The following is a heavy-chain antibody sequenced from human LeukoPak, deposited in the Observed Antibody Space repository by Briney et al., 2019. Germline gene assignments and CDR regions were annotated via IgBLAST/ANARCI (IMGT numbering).Heavy chain of an antibody. CDR2: IYYSGST. V-gene: IGHV4-59*01. J-gene: IGHJ4*02. Sequence: SETLSLTCTVSGGSISSYYWSWIRQPPGKGLEWMGYIYYSGSTNYNPSLKSRVTISVDTSKNQFSLKLSSVTAADTAVYYCARDLSGSIYFDYWGQGTLVTVSS. D-gene: IGHD5-12*01. CDR3: ARDLSGSIYFDY. CDR1: GGSISSYY.